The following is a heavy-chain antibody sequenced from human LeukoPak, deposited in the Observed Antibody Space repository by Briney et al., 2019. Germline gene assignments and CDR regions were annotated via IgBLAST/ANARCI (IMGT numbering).Heavy chain of an antibody. V-gene: IGHV4-39*01. CDR3: ARRRYYDTTGYLD. D-gene: IGHD3-22*01. CDR1: GGYIISSSYY. CDR2: IYYTGRT. Sequence: SETLSLTCTVSGGYIISSSYYWGWIRQPPGKGLEWIGDIYYTGRTYYNSSLKSRLTVSIDTSKNQISVKLASVTAADTAVYYCARRRYYDTTGYLDWGQGTLITVSS. J-gene: IGHJ1*01.